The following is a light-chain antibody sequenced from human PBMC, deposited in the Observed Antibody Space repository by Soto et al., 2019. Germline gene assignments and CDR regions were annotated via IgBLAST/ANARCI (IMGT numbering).Light chain of an antibody. V-gene: IGLV2-8*01. Sequence: QSVLTQPPSASGSPGQSVTISCTGTSRDVGRYDYVSWYQQHPGKAPKLLIYEVTKRPFGVPDRFSGSKSGNTASLIVSGLQAEDVADYFCTSSEPTKKLLFGGGTKLTVL. CDR1: SRDVGRYDY. CDR2: EVT. J-gene: IGLJ2*01. CDR3: TSSEPTKKLL.